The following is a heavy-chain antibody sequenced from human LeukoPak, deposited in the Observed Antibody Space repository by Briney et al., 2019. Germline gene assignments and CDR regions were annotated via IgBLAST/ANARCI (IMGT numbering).Heavy chain of an antibody. CDR1: GGTFSSYA. CDR2: IIPIFGTA. D-gene: IGHD2-15*01. V-gene: IGHV1-69*05. J-gene: IGHJ6*03. Sequence: SVKVSCKASGGTFSSYAISWVRQAPGQGLEWMGGIIPIFGTANYAQKFQGRVTITTDESASTAYMELSSLRSEDTAVYYCARDRGYCSGGSCPDYYYYMDVWGKGTTVTVSS. CDR3: ARDRGYCSGGSCPDYYYYMDV.